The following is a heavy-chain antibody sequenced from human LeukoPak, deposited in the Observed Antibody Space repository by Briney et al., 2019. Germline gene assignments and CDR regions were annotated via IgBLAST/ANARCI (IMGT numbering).Heavy chain of an antibody. Sequence: GRSLRLSCAVSGFNFDDYAMHWVRQAPGRGLEWVSGINWKTGNGIYADSVRGRFTISRDNAKNSLYLQMSSLRAEDTALYYCTRRAARWQFDLWGRGTLLTVSS. J-gene: IGHJ2*01. D-gene: IGHD5-24*01. CDR1: GFNFDDYA. CDR3: TRRAARWQFDL. CDR2: INWKTGNG. V-gene: IGHV3-9*01.